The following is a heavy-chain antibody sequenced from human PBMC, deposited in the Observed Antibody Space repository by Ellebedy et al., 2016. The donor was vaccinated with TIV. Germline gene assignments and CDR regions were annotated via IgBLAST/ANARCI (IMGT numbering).Heavy chain of an antibody. CDR3: ASLYSDLRYNWFDP. J-gene: IGHJ5*02. Sequence: SETLSLXCAVYGGSFSGYYWSWIRQPPGKGLEWIGEINHSGSTNYNPSLKSRVTISVDTSKNQFSLKLSSVTAADTAVYYCASLYSDLRYNWFDPWGQGTLVTVSS. CDR2: INHSGST. D-gene: IGHD5-18*01. V-gene: IGHV4-34*01. CDR1: GGSFSGYY.